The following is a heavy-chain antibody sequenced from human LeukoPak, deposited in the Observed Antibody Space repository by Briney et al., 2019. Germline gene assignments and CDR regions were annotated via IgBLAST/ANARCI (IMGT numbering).Heavy chain of an antibody. J-gene: IGHJ4*02. D-gene: IGHD6-6*01. Sequence: SETLSLTCTVSGGSISNYYWNWIRQPPGKGLEWIGYIYYSGSTNYNPSLKSRVTISVDTSKNQFSLKLSSVTAADTAVYYCARAGQFISARPISFDYWGQGTLVTVSS. CDR2: IYYSGST. CDR1: GGSISNYY. CDR3: ARAGQFISARPISFDY. V-gene: IGHV4-59*01.